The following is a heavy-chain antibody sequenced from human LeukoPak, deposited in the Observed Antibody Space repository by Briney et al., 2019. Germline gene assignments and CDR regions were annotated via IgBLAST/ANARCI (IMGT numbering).Heavy chain of an antibody. CDR3: ARSGAGYQLPDYYYYYYMDV. J-gene: IGHJ6*03. D-gene: IGHD2-2*01. V-gene: IGHV1-18*01. CDR2: ISAYNGNK. CDR1: GYTFTSYG. Sequence: ASVKVSCKASGYTFTSYGISWVRQAPGQGLGWMGWISAYNGNKNYAQKLQGRVTMTTDTSTSTAYMELRSLRSGDTAVYYCARSGAGYQLPDYYYYYYMDVWGKGTTVTIS.